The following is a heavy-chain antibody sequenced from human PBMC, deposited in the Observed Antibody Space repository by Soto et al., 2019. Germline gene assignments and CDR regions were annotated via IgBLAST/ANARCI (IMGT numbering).Heavy chain of an antibody. CDR1: GFTFSSYA. CDR3: ARSGSGSYYNGNWFDP. Sequence: QVQLVESGGGVVQPGRSLRLSCAASGFTFSSYAMHWVRPAPGKGLEWVAVISYDGSNKYYADSVKGRFTISRDNSKNTLYLQMNSLRAEDTAGYYCARSGSGSYYNGNWFDPWGQGTLVSVSS. CDR2: ISYDGSNK. D-gene: IGHD3-10*01. J-gene: IGHJ5*02. V-gene: IGHV3-30-3*01.